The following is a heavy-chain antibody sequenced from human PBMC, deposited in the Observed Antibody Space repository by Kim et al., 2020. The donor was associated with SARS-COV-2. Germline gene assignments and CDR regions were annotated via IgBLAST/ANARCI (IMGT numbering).Heavy chain of an antibody. V-gene: IGHV3-21*01. J-gene: IGHJ4*02. Sequence: ADSVKGRFTSASDNAKNSLYLKMNSLGAEDTAVYYCASQGGGYSYGYVDYWGQGTLVTVSS. D-gene: IGHD5-18*01. CDR3: ASQGGGYSYGYVDY.